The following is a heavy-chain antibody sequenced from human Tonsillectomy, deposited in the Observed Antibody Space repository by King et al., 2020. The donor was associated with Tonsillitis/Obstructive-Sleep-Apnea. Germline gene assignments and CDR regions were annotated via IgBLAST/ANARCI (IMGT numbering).Heavy chain of an antibody. CDR2: XXXXGST. CDR3: ARASTVTLYYFDY. J-gene: IGHJ4*02. Sequence: QLQESGPGLVKPSETLSLTCTVSGGSISSYYWSWIRQPPGKGXEWIXXXXXXGSTNYNPSLKSRVTISVDTXKNQFSLKLSSVTAADTAVYYCARASTVTLYYFDYWGQGTLVTVSS. V-gene: IGHV4-59*08. CDR1: GGSISSYY. D-gene: IGHD4-17*01.